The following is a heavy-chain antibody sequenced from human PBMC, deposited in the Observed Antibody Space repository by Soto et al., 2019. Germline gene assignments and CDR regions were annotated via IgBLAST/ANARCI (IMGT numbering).Heavy chain of an antibody. CDR3: ARALSSSWYLSAFDI. D-gene: IGHD6-13*01. Sequence: PGGSLRLSCAASGFTFSSYDMHWVRQATGKGLEWVSAIGTAGDTYYPGSVKGRFTISRENAKNSLYLQMNSLRAGDTAVYYCARALSSSWYLSAFDIWGQGTMVTVSS. CDR1: GFTFSSYD. V-gene: IGHV3-13*01. CDR2: IGTAGDT. J-gene: IGHJ3*02.